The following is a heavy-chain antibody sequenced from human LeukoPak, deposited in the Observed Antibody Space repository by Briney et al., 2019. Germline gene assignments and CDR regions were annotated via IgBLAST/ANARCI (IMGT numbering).Heavy chain of an antibody. CDR2: ISSSGSTI. V-gene: IGHV3-48*03. Sequence: QPGGSLRLSCAASGFTFSSYEMNWVRQAPGKGLEWVSYISSSGSTIFYADSVNGRFTISRDNGKNSLYLQMHSLRVEDTAVYYCARNGDYGGNWFDPWGQGTLVTVSS. J-gene: IGHJ5*02. CDR1: GFTFSSYE. CDR3: ARNGDYGGNWFDP. D-gene: IGHD4-17*01.